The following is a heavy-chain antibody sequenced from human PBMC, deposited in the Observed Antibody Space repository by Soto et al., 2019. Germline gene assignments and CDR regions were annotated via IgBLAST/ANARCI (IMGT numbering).Heavy chain of an antibody. CDR3: ARTMLRITMIVVVIDAFDI. J-gene: IGHJ3*02. V-gene: IGHV1-18*01. Sequence: AASVKVSCKASGYTFTIYGISWVRQAPGQGLEWMGWISAYNGNTNYAQKLQGRVTMTTDTSTSTAYMELRSLRSDDTAVFYCARTMLRITMIVVVIDAFDIWGQGTVLTVSS. CDR2: ISAYNGNT. D-gene: IGHD3-22*01. CDR1: GYTFTIYG.